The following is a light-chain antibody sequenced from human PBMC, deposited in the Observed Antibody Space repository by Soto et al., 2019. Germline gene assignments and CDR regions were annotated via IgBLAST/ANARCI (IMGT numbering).Light chain of an antibody. CDR2: GNS. CDR1: SSNIGAGYD. Sequence: QSALTQPPSGSGAPGQRVTISCTGSSSNIGAGYDVHWYQQLPGTAPKLLIYGNSNRPSGVPDRFSGSKSGTSASLAITGLQAEDEADYYCQSYDSTLSGSGFGGGTKLTVL. J-gene: IGLJ3*02. V-gene: IGLV1-40*01. CDR3: QSYDSTLSGSG.